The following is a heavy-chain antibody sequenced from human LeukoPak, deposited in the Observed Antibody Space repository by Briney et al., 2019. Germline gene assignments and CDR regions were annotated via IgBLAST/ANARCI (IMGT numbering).Heavy chain of an antibody. CDR2: IYYSGST. V-gene: IGHV4-39*01. CDR3: AQYYYDSSGYYYWFDP. J-gene: IGHJ5*02. D-gene: IGHD3-22*01. CDR1: GGSISSSIYY. Sequence: KPSETLSLTCTVSGGSISSSIYYWGWIRQPPGKGLERIGSIYYSGSTYYNPSHKSRVTISVDTSKNQCSLKLSSVTAADTAVYYCAQYYYDSSGYYYWFDPWGQGTLVTVSS.